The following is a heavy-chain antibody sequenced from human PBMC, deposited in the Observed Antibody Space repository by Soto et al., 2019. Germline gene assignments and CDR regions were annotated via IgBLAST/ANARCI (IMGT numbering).Heavy chain of an antibody. V-gene: IGHV3-21*01. Sequence: GGSLRLSCAASGFTFSSYSMNWVRQAPGKGLEWVSSISSSSSYIYYADSVKGRFTISRDNAKNSLYLQMNSLRAEDTAVYYCARSPTPNRFDPWGQGTLVTVSS. CDR3: ARSPTPNRFDP. J-gene: IGHJ5*02. CDR2: ISSSSSYI. CDR1: GFTFSSYS.